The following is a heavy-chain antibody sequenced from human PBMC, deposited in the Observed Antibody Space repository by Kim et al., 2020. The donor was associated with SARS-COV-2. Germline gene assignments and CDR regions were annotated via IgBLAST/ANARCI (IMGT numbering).Heavy chain of an antibody. Sequence: DSGEGRLTISRDNSKTTLYLQMNSLRAEDTAVYYCARVDSSGYYEYYFDYWGQGTLVTVSS. J-gene: IGHJ4*02. V-gene: IGHV3-53*01. D-gene: IGHD3-22*01. CDR3: ARVDSSGYYEYYFDY.